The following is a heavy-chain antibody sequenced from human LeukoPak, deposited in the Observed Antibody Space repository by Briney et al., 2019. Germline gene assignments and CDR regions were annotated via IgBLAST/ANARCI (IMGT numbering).Heavy chain of an antibody. D-gene: IGHD2-15*01. CDR3: AKAGAVVVVAAKYFDY. J-gene: IGHJ4*02. V-gene: IGHV1-69*06. CDR1: GGTFSSYA. Sequence: SVKVSCKASGGTFSSYAISWVRQAPGQGLEWMGGIIPIFGTANYAQKFQGRVTITADKSTSTAYMELSSLRSEDTAVYYCAKAGAVVVVAAKYFDYWGQGTLVTVSS. CDR2: IIPIFGTA.